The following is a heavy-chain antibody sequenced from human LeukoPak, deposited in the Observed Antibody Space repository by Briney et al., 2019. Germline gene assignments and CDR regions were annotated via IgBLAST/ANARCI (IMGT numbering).Heavy chain of an antibody. Sequence: GGSLRLSCAASGFTFDDYGMSWVRQAPGKGLEWVSGINWNGGSTGYADSVKGRFTISRDNAKNSLYLQMNSLRAEDTAVYYCARVLVPAARYSHAFDIWGQGTMVTVSS. V-gene: IGHV3-20*04. CDR2: INWNGGST. D-gene: IGHD2-2*01. CDR1: GFTFDDYG. CDR3: ARVLVPAARYSHAFDI. J-gene: IGHJ3*02.